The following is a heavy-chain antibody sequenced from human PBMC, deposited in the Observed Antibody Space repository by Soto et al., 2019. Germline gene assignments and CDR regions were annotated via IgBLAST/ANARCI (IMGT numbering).Heavy chain of an antibody. V-gene: IGHV1-18*01. J-gene: IGHJ3*02. D-gene: IGHD3-3*01. Sequence: QVQLVQSGAEVKKPGASVKVSCKASGYTFTSYGISWVRQAPGQGLEWMGWISAYNGNTNYAQKLQGRVTMTTDTSTSTAYMELRSLRSDDTALYYCARDRHYDCWSGYFPTNDAFDIWGQGTMVTVSS. CDR2: ISAYNGNT. CDR1: GYTFTSYG. CDR3: ARDRHYDCWSGYFPTNDAFDI.